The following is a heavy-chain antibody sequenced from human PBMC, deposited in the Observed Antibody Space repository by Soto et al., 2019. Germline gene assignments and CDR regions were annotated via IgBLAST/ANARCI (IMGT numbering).Heavy chain of an antibody. J-gene: IGHJ3*02. CDR3: ARRGRYFDWLLARDAFDI. V-gene: IGHV1-8*01. Sequence: ASVKVSCKASGYTFTSYDINWVRQATGQGLEWMGWMNPNSSNTGYAQKFQGRVTMTRNTSISTAYMELSSLRSEDTAVYYCARRGRYFDWLLARDAFDIWGQGTMVTVSS. CDR2: MNPNSSNT. D-gene: IGHD3-9*01. CDR1: GYTFTSYD.